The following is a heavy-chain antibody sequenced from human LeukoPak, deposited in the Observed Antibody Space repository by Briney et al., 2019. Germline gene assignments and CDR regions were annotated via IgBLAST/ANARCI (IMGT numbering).Heavy chain of an antibody. J-gene: IGHJ4*02. V-gene: IGHV3-23*01. CDR2: ISGSGGST. D-gene: IGHD6-13*01. CDR1: GFTFSSYA. CDR3: ATPRDSSRWYIFDY. Sequence: PGGSLRLSCAASGFTFSSYAMSWVRQAPGKGPEWVSGISGSGGSTYYADSVKGRFTISRDNSKNTLYLQMNRLRAEDTAVYYCATPRDSSRWYIFDYWGQGTLVTVSS.